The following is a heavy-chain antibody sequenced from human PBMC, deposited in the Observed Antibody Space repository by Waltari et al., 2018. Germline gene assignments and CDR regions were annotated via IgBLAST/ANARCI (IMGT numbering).Heavy chain of an antibody. J-gene: IGHJ4*02. CDR1: GFTFSTYG. V-gene: IGHV3-33*03. D-gene: IGHD2-2*01. CDR3: AKGGDCRSPSCFFDS. CDR2: IWNDRNNE. Sequence: QVQLVESGGGVVQPGRSLRLSCAASGFTFSTYGMHWVRQAPAKGLEWVAVIWNDRNNEYYTDSVKGRFTISRDNSKSTLSLQMDSLRAEDTAVYYCAKGGDCRSPSCFFDSWGQGTLVTVSS.